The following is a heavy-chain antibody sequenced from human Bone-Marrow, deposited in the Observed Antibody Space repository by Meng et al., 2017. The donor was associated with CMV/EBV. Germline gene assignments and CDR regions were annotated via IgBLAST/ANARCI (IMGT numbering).Heavy chain of an antibody. J-gene: IGHJ6*02. D-gene: IGHD3-9*01. CDR1: GFTFSSYS. Sequence: GESLKISCAASGFTFSSYSMNWVRQAPGKGLEWVSSISSSSSYIYYADSVKGRFTIPRDNAKNSLYLQMNSLRAEDTAVYYYARDLGYFDSHYYYGMDVWGQGTTVTVSS. V-gene: IGHV3-21*01. CDR2: ISSSSSYI. CDR3: ARDLGYFDSHYYYGMDV.